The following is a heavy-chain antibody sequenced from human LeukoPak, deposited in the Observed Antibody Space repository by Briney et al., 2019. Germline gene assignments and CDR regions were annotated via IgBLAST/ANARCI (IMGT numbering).Heavy chain of an antibody. Sequence: GSLRLSCADSGFTFSSYAMTWVRQTPGKGLEWVGYIYYRGSTNYNPSLKSRVTFSVDTSKNQFSLKLNSVTAADTAVYYCARGGDYGDLRYFDYWGQGTLVTVSS. CDR1: GFTFSSYA. D-gene: IGHD4-17*01. V-gene: IGHV4-59*01. CDR2: IYYRGST. J-gene: IGHJ4*02. CDR3: ARGGDYGDLRYFDY.